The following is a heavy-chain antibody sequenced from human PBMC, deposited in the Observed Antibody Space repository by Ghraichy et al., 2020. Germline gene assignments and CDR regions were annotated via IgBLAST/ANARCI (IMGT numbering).Heavy chain of an antibody. Sequence: GGSLRLSCAASGFIFSSDRMNWVRQAPGKGLEWVSSISGDSSYINHADSVKGRFTISRDNAKNSLYLQMNSLRAEDTAVYYCASGGVPYGMGVWGQGTTVTVSS. J-gene: IGHJ6*02. CDR3: ASGGVPYGMGV. CDR2: ISGDSSYI. CDR1: GFIFSSDR. V-gene: IGHV3-21*01. D-gene: IGHD2-8*02.